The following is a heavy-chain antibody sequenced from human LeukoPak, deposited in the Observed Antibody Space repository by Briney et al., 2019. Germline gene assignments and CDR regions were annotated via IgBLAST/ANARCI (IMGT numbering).Heavy chain of an antibody. CDR3: ARGIAVALNWFDP. CDR2: INAGNGNT. D-gene: IGHD6-19*01. CDR1: GYTFTSYA. V-gene: IGHV1-3*01. J-gene: IGHJ5*02. Sequence: ASVKVSCKASGYTFTSYAMHWVRQAPGQRLEWMGWINAGNGNTKYSQKFQGRVTITRDTSASTAYMELSSLRSGDTAVYYCARGIAVALNWFDPWGQGTLVTVSS.